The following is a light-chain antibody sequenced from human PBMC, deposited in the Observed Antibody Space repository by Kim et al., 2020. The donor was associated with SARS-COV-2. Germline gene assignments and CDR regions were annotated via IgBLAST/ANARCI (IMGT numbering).Light chain of an antibody. CDR2: DVS. J-gene: IGLJ3*02. CDR1: SSDIGGYKY. Sequence: GQSITIPCTGTSSDIGGYKYVSWYQQYPGKAPRLIIFDVSDRPSGVSNRFSGSKSGNTASLTISGLQAEDEADYYCTSYTSTNTLVSGGGTQLTVL. CDR3: TSYTSTNTLV. V-gene: IGLV2-14*04.